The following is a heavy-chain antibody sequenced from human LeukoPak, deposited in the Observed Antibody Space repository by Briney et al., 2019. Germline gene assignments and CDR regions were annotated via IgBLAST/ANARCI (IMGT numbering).Heavy chain of an antibody. J-gene: IGHJ3*02. CDR3: ARGPYSYDSSGAFDI. V-gene: IGHV4-59*10. Sequence: PSEILSLTCAVYGGSFSGHYWSWIRQPAGKGLEWIGRISSSGSTNYNPSLKSRVTISVDTSKNQFSLKLSSVTAADTAVYFCARGPYSYDSSGAFDIWGQGTMVTVSS. CDR1: GGSFSGHY. CDR2: ISSSGST. D-gene: IGHD3-22*01.